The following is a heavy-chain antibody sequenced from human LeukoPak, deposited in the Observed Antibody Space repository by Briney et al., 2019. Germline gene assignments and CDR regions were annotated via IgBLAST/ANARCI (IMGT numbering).Heavy chain of an antibody. CDR2: IYTSGST. D-gene: IGHD2-21*02. Sequence: SQTLSLTSAVSGGSISSGSYYWSRIRQPAGKGLEWIGRIYTSGSTNYNPSLKSRVTISVDTSKNQFSLKLSSVTAADTAVYYCARSIGWLPSTNVVTAKGWFDPWGQGTLVTVSS. J-gene: IGHJ5*02. CDR1: GGSISSGSYY. V-gene: IGHV4-61*02. CDR3: ARSIGWLPSTNVVTAKGWFDP.